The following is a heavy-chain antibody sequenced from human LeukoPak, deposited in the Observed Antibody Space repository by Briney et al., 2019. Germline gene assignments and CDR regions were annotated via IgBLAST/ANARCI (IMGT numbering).Heavy chain of an antibody. CDR2: INHSGST. Sequence: PSETLPITSSVHAGTYTGYHWSWIRQPPGKGLEWIGEINHSGSTNYNPSLKSRVTISVDTSKNQFSLKLSSVTAADTAVYYCARKGVVAMTADDALDVWAQGTMVTVSS. CDR1: AGTYTGYH. CDR3: ARKGVVAMTADDALDV. J-gene: IGHJ3*01. V-gene: IGHV4-34*01. D-gene: IGHD2-21*02.